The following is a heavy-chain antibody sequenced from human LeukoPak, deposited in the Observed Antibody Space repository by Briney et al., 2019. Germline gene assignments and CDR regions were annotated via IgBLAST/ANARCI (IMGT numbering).Heavy chain of an antibody. CDR2: INHSGST. J-gene: IGHJ4*02. V-gene: IGHV4-34*01. D-gene: IGHD4-17*01. Sequence: SETLSLTCAVYGGSFSGYYWSWIRQPPGKGLEWIGEINHSGSTNYNPSLKSRVTISVDTSKTQFSLKLSSVTAADTAVYYCARGRGTTVTIFDYWGQGTLVTVSS. CDR1: GGSFSGYY. CDR3: ARGRGTTVTIFDY.